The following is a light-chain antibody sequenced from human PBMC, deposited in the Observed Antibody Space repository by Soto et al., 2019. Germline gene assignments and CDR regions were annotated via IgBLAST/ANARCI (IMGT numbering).Light chain of an antibody. CDR1: SSDVGGYDY. V-gene: IGLV2-14*03. J-gene: IGLJ1*01. CDR2: DVS. CDR3: SSYTSSSLYV. Sequence: HSLLTQPASFSGSPGQSITISCTGTSSDVGGYDYVSWYQHHPGKAPKLMIYDVSNRPSGVSNRFSGSKSGNTASLTISGLQAEDEADYYCSSYTSSSLYVFGTGTKVTGL.